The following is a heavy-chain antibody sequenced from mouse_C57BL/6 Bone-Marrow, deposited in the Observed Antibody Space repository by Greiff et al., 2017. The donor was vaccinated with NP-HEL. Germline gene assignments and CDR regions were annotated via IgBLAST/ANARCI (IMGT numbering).Heavy chain of an antibody. CDR2: IRSKSNNYAT. J-gene: IGHJ4*01. Sequence: EVKLMESGGGLVQPKGSLKLSCAASGFSFNTYAMNWVRQAPGKGLEWVARIRSKSNNYATYYADSVKDRFTIARDDSESMIDLQMKNLKTADTAKYYSMRHDYYTLDYWGQGTSVTVSS. CDR3: MRHDYYTLDY. V-gene: IGHV10-1*01. CDR1: GFSFNTYA.